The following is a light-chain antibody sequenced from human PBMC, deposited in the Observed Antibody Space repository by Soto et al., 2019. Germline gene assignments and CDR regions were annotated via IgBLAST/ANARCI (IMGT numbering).Light chain of an antibody. CDR2: DAS. V-gene: IGKV1-5*01. J-gene: IGKJ3*01. CDR3: QQYHSYPLT. Sequence: DIQMTQSPSTLSASVGDRVTITCRASQSISSWLAWYQQKPGKGPKLMIYDASSLESGVPSRFSGSGSATECTLTISNLQPDDVATYYCQQYHSYPLTLGPGTKVDIK. CDR1: QSISSW.